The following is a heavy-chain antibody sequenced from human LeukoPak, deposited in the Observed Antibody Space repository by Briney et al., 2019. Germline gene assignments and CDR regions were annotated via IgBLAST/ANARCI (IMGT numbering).Heavy chain of an antibody. CDR1: GFIFRNYA. CDR2: ITGSGDTT. J-gene: IGHJ4*02. CDR3: VKWGDYDILTGYYVPDF. V-gene: IGHV3-23*01. D-gene: IGHD3-9*01. Sequence: GASLRLSCAASGFIFRNYAMSCVRQAPGKGLEGVSAITGSGDTTFYADSVKGRFTISRDNSKNELYVEMNTLRAEDTAVYYCVKWGDYDILTGYYVPDFWGQGTLVTVSS.